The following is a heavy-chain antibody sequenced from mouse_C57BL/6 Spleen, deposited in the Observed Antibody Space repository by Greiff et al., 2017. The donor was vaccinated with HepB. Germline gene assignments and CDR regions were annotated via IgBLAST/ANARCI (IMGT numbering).Heavy chain of an antibody. CDR2: INYDGSST. CDR1: GFTFSDYY. D-gene: IGHD1-1*01. J-gene: IGHJ1*03. V-gene: IGHV5-16*01. Sequence: EVKVVESEGGLVQPGSSMKLSCTASGFTFSDYYMAWVRQVPEKGLEWVANINYDGSSTYYLDSLKSRFIISRDNAKNILYLQMSSLKSEDTATYYCARDVITTVVERYFDVWGTGTTVTVSS. CDR3: ARDVITTVVERYFDV.